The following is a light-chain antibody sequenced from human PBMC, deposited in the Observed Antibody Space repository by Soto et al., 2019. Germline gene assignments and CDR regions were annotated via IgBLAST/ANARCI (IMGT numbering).Light chain of an antibody. CDR1: SSDVGGYNY. V-gene: IGLV2-14*01. J-gene: IGLJ1*01. CDR2: DVS. Sequence: QSALTQPASVSGSPGQSITISCTGTSSDVGGYNYVSWYQQHPGKAPKLMIYDVSNRPSGDSNRFSGSKSGNTASLTISGLQAEDEADYYCSSYTSSSTLRVFGTGTKLTVL. CDR3: SSYTSSSTLRV.